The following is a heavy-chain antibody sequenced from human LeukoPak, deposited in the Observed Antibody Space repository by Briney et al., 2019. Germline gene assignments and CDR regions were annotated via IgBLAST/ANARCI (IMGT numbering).Heavy chain of an antibody. D-gene: IGHD3-10*01. CDR3: ARDRVLGPIYYYYYGMDV. J-gene: IGHJ6*02. CDR2: ISAYNGNT. CDR1: GYTFTSYG. Sequence: GASVKVSCKASGYTFTSYGISWVRQAPGQGLEWMGWISAYNGNTNYAQKLQGRVTMTTDTSTSTAYMELRSLRSDDTAVYYCARDRVLGPIYYYYYGMDVWGQGTTVTVFS. V-gene: IGHV1-18*01.